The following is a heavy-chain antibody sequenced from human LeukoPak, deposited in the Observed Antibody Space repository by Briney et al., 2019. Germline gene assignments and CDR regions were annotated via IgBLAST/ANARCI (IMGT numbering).Heavy chain of an antibody. V-gene: IGHV4-34*01. J-gene: IGHJ5*02. Sequence: KASETLSLTCAVYGGSFSGYYWSWIRQPPGKGLEWIGEINHSGSTNYNPSLKSRVTISVDTSKNQFSLKLSSVTAADTAVYYCARARHDILTGYLNWFDPWGQGTLVTVSS. D-gene: IGHD3-9*01. CDR3: ARARHDILTGYLNWFDP. CDR2: INHSGST. CDR1: GGSFSGYY.